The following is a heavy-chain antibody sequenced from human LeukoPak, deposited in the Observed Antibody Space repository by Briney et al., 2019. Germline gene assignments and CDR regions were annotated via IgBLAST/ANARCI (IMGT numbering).Heavy chain of an antibody. V-gene: IGHV4-34*01. D-gene: IGHD5-24*01. CDR2: INHSGST. CDR1: GGSFSGYY. CDR3: ATNPEMAEKGWFDP. Sequence: SETLSLTCAVYGGSFSGYYWSWIRQPPGKGLEWIGEINHSGSTNYSPSLKSRVTISVDTSKNQFSLKLSSVTAADTAEYYCATNPEMAEKGWFDPWGQGTLVTVSS. J-gene: IGHJ5*02.